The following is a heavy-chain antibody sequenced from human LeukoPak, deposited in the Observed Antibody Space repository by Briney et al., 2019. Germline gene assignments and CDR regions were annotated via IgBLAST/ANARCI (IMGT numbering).Heavy chain of an antibody. CDR1: GGSISSYY. Sequence: SETLSLTCTVSGGSISSYYWSWIRQPPGKGLEWIGYIYYSGSTNYNPSLKSRVTISVDTSKNQFSLKLSSVTAADTAVYYCACGYSSSWYDYFDYWGQGTLVTVSS. J-gene: IGHJ4*02. D-gene: IGHD6-13*01. V-gene: IGHV4-59*01. CDR3: ACGYSSSWYDYFDY. CDR2: IYYSGST.